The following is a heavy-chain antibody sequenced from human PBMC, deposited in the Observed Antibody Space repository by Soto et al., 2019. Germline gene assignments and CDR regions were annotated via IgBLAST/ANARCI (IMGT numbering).Heavy chain of an antibody. Sequence: EVQLLESGGGLVQPGGSLRLSCAASGFTFSSYVMTWVRHGPGKGLEWVSSISGSGGTTYYADSVKGRFTISRDNSRNTLYVQMNSLRAEDTGVYHCARATVTTYGYFDLWGRGTLVFVSS. D-gene: IGHD4-17*01. CDR2: ISGSGGTT. J-gene: IGHJ2*01. CDR3: ARATVTTYGYFDL. V-gene: IGHV3-23*01. CDR1: GFTFSSYV.